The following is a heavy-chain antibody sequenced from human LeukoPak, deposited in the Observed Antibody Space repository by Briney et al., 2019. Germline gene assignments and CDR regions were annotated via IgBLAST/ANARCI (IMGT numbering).Heavy chain of an antibody. CDR3: AKDSNGQYSSSPTFDY. D-gene: IGHD6-6*01. Sequence: GGSLRLSCAASGFTFSSYAMSWVRQAPGKGLEWVSAISGSGGSTYYADSVKGRFTISRDNSKNTLYLQMNSLRAEDTAVYYCAKDSNGQYSSSPTFDYWGQGTLVTVSS. J-gene: IGHJ4*02. CDR2: ISGSGGST. V-gene: IGHV3-23*01. CDR1: GFTFSSYA.